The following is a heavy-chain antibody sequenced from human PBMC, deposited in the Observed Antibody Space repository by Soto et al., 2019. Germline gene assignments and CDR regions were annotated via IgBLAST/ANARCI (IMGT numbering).Heavy chain of an antibody. CDR3: VRGFPQYGDYIPFDP. CDR1: GYTFTSYD. J-gene: IGHJ5*02. Sequence: QVQLVQSGAEVKKPGASVKVSCKASGYTFTSYDINWVRQATGQGLEWMGWMNPNSGNTGYAQKFQGRVTMTRNTSINTAYMELSSLRSEDTAVYYCVRGFPQYGDYIPFDPCGQGTLVTVSS. CDR2: MNPNSGNT. D-gene: IGHD4-17*01. V-gene: IGHV1-8*01.